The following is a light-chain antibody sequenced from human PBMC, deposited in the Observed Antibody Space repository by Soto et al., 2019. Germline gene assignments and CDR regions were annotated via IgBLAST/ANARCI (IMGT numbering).Light chain of an antibody. Sequence: EIVMTQSPATLSVSPGERATLSCRASQSISSNLAWFQHKPGQAPRLLIYGASTRATGIPARFSGSGSGTEFTLTISSLQSEDFAVYYCPQYDNWPPWTFGQGTQVEIK. V-gene: IGKV3-15*01. CDR1: QSISSN. CDR2: GAS. J-gene: IGKJ1*01. CDR3: PQYDNWPPWT.